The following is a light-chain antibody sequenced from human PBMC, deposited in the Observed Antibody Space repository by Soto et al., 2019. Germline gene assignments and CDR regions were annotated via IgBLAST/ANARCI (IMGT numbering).Light chain of an antibody. J-gene: IGKJ1*01. CDR2: GAS. CDR1: QGVSSN. V-gene: IGKV3-15*01. CDR3: QQYNNWRQT. Sequence: EIVMSQSPPTLSVSPGERATLSCRASQGVSSNLAWYQHRPGQAPRLLINGASTRATGIPARFSGSGSGTQFTLTISSLQSEDFAVYYCQQYNNWRQTFGQGTKV.